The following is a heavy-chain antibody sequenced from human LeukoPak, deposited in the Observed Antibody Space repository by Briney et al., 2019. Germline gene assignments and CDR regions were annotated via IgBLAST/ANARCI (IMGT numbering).Heavy chain of an antibody. V-gene: IGHV4-34*01. CDR1: GGSFSGYY. CDR2: INHSGST. Sequence: SETLSLTCAVYGGSFSGYYWSWIRQPPGKGLERIGEINHSGSTNYNPSLKSRVTISVDTSKNQFSLKLSSVTAADTAVYYCARDGVENSSWYPLDSWGPGTLVTVSS. D-gene: IGHD6-13*01. J-gene: IGHJ4*02. CDR3: ARDGVENSSWYPLDS.